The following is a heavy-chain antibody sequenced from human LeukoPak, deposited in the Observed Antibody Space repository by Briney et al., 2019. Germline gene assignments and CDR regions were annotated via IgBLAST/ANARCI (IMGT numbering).Heavy chain of an antibody. Sequence: PGGSLRLSCAASGFTFSSYAMSWVRQAPGKGLEWASGISWNSGSIGYADSVKGRFTISRDSAKNSLYLQMNSLRAEDTAVYYCARDQWLQSDYYMDVWGKGTTVTVSS. CDR1: GFTFSSYA. CDR2: ISWNSGSI. V-gene: IGHV3-9*01. D-gene: IGHD5-18*01. CDR3: ARDQWLQSDYYMDV. J-gene: IGHJ6*03.